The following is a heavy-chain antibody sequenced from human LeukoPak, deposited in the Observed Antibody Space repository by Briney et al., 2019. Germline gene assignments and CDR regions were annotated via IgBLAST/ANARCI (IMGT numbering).Heavy chain of an antibody. J-gene: IGHJ5*02. D-gene: IGHD5-18*01. Sequence: GASVRISCKASGCTFTSYGIRWVRQTPGQGLEWMGWISAYNGNTNYAQKRQGRVTMTTDTSTSTAYMELRSLRSEDTAVYCCARTSADTRYSYGYGFSDPWGQGTLVTVSS. CDR3: ARTSADTRYSYGYGFSDP. CDR2: ISAYNGNT. CDR1: GCTFTSYG. V-gene: IGHV1-18*01.